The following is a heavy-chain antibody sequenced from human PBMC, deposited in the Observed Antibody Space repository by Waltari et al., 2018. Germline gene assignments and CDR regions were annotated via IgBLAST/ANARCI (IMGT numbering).Heavy chain of an antibody. CDR3: ASCFSTSCLISYYFYMDV. Sequence: QVQLVQSGAEVKKAGSSVKVSCMASGVNFSSNHISWVRQAPGQGREWMGGIIPVCGTAKDSQKFQGRVTITADRATSTAYMEMTSLRSDDTAVYYCASCFSTSCLISYYFYMDVWGQGTTVTVSS. CDR1: GVNFSSNH. V-gene: IGHV1-69*14. CDR2: IIPVCGTA. D-gene: IGHD3-3*01. J-gene: IGHJ6*02.